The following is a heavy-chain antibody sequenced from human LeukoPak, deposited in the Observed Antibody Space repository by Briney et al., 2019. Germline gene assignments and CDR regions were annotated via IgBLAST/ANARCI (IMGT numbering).Heavy chain of an antibody. J-gene: IGHJ3*01. CDR3: AKDSHWILFDD. D-gene: IGHD2-2*03. CDR2: IGGSGIRT. Sequence: GGSLRLSCSASGFTFTTYGMNWVRQAPGKGLEWVSGIGGSGIRTYYADSVKGRFTISRDNSKNTLYLQMNSLRDEDTAVYYCAKDSHWILFDDWGQGQWSPSPQ. CDR1: GFTFTTYG. V-gene: IGHV3-23*01.